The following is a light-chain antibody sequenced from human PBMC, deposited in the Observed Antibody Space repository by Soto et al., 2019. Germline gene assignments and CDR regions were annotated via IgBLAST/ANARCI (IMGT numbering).Light chain of an antibody. Sequence: DIHMTQSPSTLSASVGDRVTITCRASQSISSWLAWYQQKPGKAPKLLIYKASTLETGVPSRFSGSGSGTEFTLTISSLQHDDFATYYCQQYNSYSTFGQGTKVEIK. J-gene: IGKJ1*01. CDR3: QQYNSYST. V-gene: IGKV1-5*03. CDR2: KAS. CDR1: QSISSW.